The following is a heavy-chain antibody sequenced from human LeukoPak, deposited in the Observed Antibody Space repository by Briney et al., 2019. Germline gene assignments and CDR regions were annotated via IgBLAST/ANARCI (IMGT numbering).Heavy chain of an antibody. CDR2: IFGSGVST. D-gene: IGHD6-19*01. CDR3: AKTTTGYSSGRFPGWPVDY. CDR1: GFTFSSYA. Sequence: PGGSLRLSCAASGFTFSSYAMYWARQAPGKGLEWVSGIFGSGVSTHYADSVKGRFTISRDNSKNTVYLQMNSLRAEDTAVYYCAKTTTGYSSGRFPGWPVDYWGQGTLVTVSS. V-gene: IGHV3-23*01. J-gene: IGHJ4*02.